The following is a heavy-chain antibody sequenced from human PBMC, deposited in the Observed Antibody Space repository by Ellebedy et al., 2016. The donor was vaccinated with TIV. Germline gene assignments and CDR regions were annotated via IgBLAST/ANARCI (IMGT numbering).Heavy chain of an antibody. CDR3: AKAHLRTAMAQPLN. Sequence: GESLKISCAASGFTFSSYAMSWVRQAPGKGLEWVSAISGSGGSTYYADSVKGRFTISRDNSKNTLYLQMNSLRAEDTAVYYCAKAHLRTAMAQPLNWGQGTLVTVSS. D-gene: IGHD5-18*01. CDR1: GFTFSSYA. CDR2: ISGSGGST. V-gene: IGHV3-23*01. J-gene: IGHJ4*02.